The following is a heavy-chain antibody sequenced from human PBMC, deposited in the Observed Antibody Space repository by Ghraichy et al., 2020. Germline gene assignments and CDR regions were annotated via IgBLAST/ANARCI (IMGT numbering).Heavy chain of an antibody. CDR2: ISSSSSYI. CDR1: GFTFSSYS. CDR3: ARGGYDSSGYYQIFDY. D-gene: IGHD3-22*01. V-gene: IGHV3-21*01. Sequence: GESLNISCAASGFTFSSYSMNWVRQAPGKGLEWVSSISSSSSYIYYADSVKGRFTISRDNAKNSLYLQMNSLRAEDTAVYYCARGGYDSSGYYQIFDYWGQGTLVTVSS. J-gene: IGHJ4*02.